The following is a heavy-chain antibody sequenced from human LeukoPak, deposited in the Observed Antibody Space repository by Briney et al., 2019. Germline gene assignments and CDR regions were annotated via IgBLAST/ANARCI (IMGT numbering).Heavy chain of an antibody. Sequence: GASVKVSCKASGGTFSSYAISWVRQAPGQGLEWMGRIIPILGIANYAQKFQGRVTMTRDTSISTAYMELSRLRSDDTAVYYCALGDSSGDAFDIWGQGTMVTVSS. CDR1: GGTFSSYA. J-gene: IGHJ3*02. CDR2: IIPILGIA. CDR3: ALGDSSGDAFDI. D-gene: IGHD3-22*01. V-gene: IGHV1-69*04.